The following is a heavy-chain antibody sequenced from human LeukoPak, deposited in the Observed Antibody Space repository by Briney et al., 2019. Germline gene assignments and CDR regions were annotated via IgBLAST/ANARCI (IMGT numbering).Heavy chain of an antibody. CDR3: ARGRGGGYFDF. Sequence: ASVKVSCKASGYTFTNYYIHWVRQAPGQGLEWMGWINSNRGGTNYAQKFQGRVTMTRDTSISTAYMELSRLRSDDTAAYSCARGRGGGYFDFWGQETLVTVSS. D-gene: IGHD2-15*01. V-gene: IGHV1-2*02. CDR2: INSNRGGT. CDR1: GYTFTNYY. J-gene: IGHJ4*02.